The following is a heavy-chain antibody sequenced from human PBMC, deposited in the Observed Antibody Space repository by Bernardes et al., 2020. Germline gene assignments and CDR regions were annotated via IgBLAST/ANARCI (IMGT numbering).Heavy chain of an antibody. J-gene: IGHJ6*03. CDR1: GFTFTIHA. CDR3: ARDRQYCSSTSCYMDYYYYMDV. CDR2: ISYDGSKK. Sequence: GSLRLSCAASGFTFTIHAMHWVRQAPGKGLEWVAGISYDGSKKYYADSVKGRFTISRDNSKNTLYLQMNSLRAEDTAVYYCARDRQYCSSTSCYMDYYYYMDVWGRGTTVTVSS. V-gene: IGHV3-30-3*01. D-gene: IGHD2-2*02.